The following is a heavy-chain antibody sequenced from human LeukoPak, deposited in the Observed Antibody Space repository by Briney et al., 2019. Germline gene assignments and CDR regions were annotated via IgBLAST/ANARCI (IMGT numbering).Heavy chain of an antibody. CDR1: GYTFTSYD. CDR3: ARGSRKDSSDDY. J-gene: IGHJ4*02. CDR2: MNPNSGNT. V-gene: IGHV1-8*01. Sequence: ASVKVSCKASGYTFTSYDINWVRQATGQGLGWMGWMNPNSGNTGYAQKFQGRVTMTRNTSISTAYMELSSLRSEDTAVYYCARGSRKDSSDDYWGQGTLVTVSS. D-gene: IGHD3-22*01.